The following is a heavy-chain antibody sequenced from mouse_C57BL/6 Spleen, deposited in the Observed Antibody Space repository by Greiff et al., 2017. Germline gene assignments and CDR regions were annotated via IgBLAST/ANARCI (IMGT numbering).Heavy chain of an antibody. D-gene: IGHD2-4*01. CDR3: ASPYDYDHDFDY. CDR1: GYTFTSYW. Sequence: QVQLQQPGAELVKPGASVKLSCKASGYTFTSYWMHWVKQRPGQGLEWIGMIHPNSGSTNYNEKFKSKATLTVDKSSSTAYMHLSSLTSEDSAVYYCASPYDYDHDFDYWGQGTTLTVSS. J-gene: IGHJ2*01. CDR2: IHPNSGST. V-gene: IGHV1-64*01.